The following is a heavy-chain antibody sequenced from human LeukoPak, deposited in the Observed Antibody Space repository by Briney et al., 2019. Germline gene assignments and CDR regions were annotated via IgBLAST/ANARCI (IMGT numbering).Heavy chain of an antibody. V-gene: IGHV3-23*01. CDR2: ITSSGAGT. D-gene: IGHD6-13*01. CDR1: GFTFNIYA. Sequence: GGSLRLSCAASGFTFNIYAMSWVRQAPGKGLEWVSSITSSGAGTFYADSVKDRFTISRDNSKNTLYLQMSRLRAEDTAVYYCARDPGPIAAGDYWGQGTLVTVSS. CDR3: ARDPGPIAAGDY. J-gene: IGHJ4*02.